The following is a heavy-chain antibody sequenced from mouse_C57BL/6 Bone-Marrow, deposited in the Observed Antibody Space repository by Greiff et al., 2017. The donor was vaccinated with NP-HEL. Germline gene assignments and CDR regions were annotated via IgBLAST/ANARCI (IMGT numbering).Heavy chain of an antibody. CDR1: GYAFSSSW. CDR2: LYPGDGDT. Sequence: QVQLQQSGPELVKPGASVKISCKASGYAFSSSWMNWVKQRPGKGLEWIGRLYPGDGDTNYNGKFKGKATLTADKSSSTAYMQLSSLTSEDSAVYFCARSLLRYGDWGQGTTLTVSS. J-gene: IGHJ2*01. V-gene: IGHV1-82*01. CDR3: ARSLLRYGD. D-gene: IGHD1-1*01.